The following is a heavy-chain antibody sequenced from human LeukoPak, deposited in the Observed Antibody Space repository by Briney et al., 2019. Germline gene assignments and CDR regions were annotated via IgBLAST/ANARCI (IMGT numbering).Heavy chain of an antibody. D-gene: IGHD3-22*01. V-gene: IGHV4-39*01. CDR3: ARRRYYDSSGYLE. CDR1: GDSVSRSDSY. Sequence: SETLSLTCTIFGDSVSRSDSYWDWIRQPPGKGLEWIGTIYYSGGTYYSPSLKSRVTLSVDMSNSQFSLTLSSVTAADTALYFCARRRYYDSSGYLEWGQGTLVTVSS. CDR2: IYYSGGT. J-gene: IGHJ1*01.